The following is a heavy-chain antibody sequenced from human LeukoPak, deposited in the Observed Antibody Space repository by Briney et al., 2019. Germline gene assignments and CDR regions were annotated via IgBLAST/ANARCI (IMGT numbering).Heavy chain of an antibody. CDR2: IYYNGNT. CDR1: GGSISTYY. Sequence: PSETLSLTCTVSGGSISTYYWSWIRQPPGKGLEWIGYIYYNGNTNYNPSLKSRVTMSIDTSKNQFSLNLTSVTAADTAVYYCARDYSNYIIDCWGQGTLVTVSS. CDR3: ARDYSNYIIDC. V-gene: IGHV4-59*01. J-gene: IGHJ4*02. D-gene: IGHD4-11*01.